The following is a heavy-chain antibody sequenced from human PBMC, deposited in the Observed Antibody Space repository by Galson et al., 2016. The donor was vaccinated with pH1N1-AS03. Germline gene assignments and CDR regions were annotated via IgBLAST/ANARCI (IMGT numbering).Heavy chain of an antibody. Sequence: PGKGLEWIGYIYYSGSTYYNPSLKSRLTISVDMSENQFSLKLNSVTAADTAVYYCARDRHDYGPDPFDIWGQGTMVTVSS. J-gene: IGHJ3*02. CDR3: ARDRHDYGPDPFDI. CDR2: IYYSGST. D-gene: IGHD4-17*01. V-gene: IGHV4-31*02.